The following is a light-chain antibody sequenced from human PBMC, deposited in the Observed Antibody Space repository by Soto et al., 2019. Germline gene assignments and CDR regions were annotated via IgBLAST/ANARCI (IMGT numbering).Light chain of an antibody. CDR1: QSVSSY. J-gene: IGKJ5*01. Sequence: EIVLTQAPASLSLSPGERAPLSCRASQSVSSYLAWCQQKPGQAPRLLIYDASNRATGIPARFSGSGSGTDLTLTISSLEPEDFAVYYCQQRSNWPPITFGQGTRLEIK. V-gene: IGKV3-11*01. CDR2: DAS. CDR3: QQRSNWPPIT.